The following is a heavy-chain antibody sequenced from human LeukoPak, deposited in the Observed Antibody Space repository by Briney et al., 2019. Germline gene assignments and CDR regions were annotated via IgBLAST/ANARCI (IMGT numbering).Heavy chain of an antibody. CDR3: ARAGAYDPQFDT. CDR1: GGSISSGDYY. Sequence: SETLSLTCTVSGGSISSGDYYWSWIRQPPGKGLEWIGYIYYSGSTYYNPSLKSRVTISVDTSKNQFSLKLSSVTAADTAVYYCARAGAYDPQFDTWGQGTLVTVSS. D-gene: IGHD5-12*01. J-gene: IGHJ4*02. CDR2: IYYSGST. V-gene: IGHV4-30-4*01.